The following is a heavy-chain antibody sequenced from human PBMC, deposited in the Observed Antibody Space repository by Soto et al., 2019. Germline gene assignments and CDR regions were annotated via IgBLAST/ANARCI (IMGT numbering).Heavy chain of an antibody. CDR3: AGQPTAGSYYDLGSYYYYYAMDV. D-gene: IGHD3-10*01. CDR2: IHYSGKT. V-gene: IGHV4-59*08. CDR1: GDSISTYH. Sequence: SETLSLTCSVSGDSISTYHWSWVRQPPGKGLEWIGYIHYSGKTDYNSSLKSRVTISVDTSKNQFSLNLSSVTAADSAVYYCAGQPTAGSYYDLGSYYYYYAMDVWGQGTTVTVSS. J-gene: IGHJ6*02.